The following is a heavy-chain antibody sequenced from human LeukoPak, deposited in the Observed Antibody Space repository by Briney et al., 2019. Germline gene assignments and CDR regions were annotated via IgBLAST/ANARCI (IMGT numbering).Heavy chain of an antibody. CDR2: INSDGSST. CDR1: GFTFSSYW. D-gene: IGHD5-18*01. Sequence: GGSLRLSCAASGFTFSSYWMHWVRHAPGKGLVWVSRINSDGSSTSYADSVKGRFTISRDNAKNTLYLQMNSLRAEDTAVYYWATSGYSYGIDYWGQGTLVTVSS. J-gene: IGHJ4*02. V-gene: IGHV3-74*01. CDR3: ATSGYSYGIDY.